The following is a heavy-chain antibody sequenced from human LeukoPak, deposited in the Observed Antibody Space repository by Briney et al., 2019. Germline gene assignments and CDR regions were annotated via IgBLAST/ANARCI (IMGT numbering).Heavy chain of an antibody. D-gene: IGHD1-1*01. V-gene: IGHV3-21*01. CDR3: ARDRRGTGDYYYGMDV. J-gene: IGHJ6*02. CDR2: ISSSSSYI. CDR1: GFTFSSYS. Sequence: GGSLRLSCAASGFTFSSYSMNWDRQDPGKGLEWVPSISSSSSYIYYADSVKGRFTISRDNAKNSLYLQMNSLRAEDTAVYYCARDRRGTGDYYYGMDVWGQGTTVTVSS.